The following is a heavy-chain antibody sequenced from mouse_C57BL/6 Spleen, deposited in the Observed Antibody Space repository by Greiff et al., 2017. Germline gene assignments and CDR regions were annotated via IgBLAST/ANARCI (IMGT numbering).Heavy chain of an antibody. D-gene: IGHD2-4*01. J-gene: IGHJ1*03. Sequence: QVQLQQSGAELVKPGASVKISCKASGYAFSSYWMNWVKQRPGKGLEWIGQIYPGDGDTNYNGKFKGKATLTADKSSSTAYMQLSSLTSEDSAVYICAIYDYDVGYFDVWGTGTTVTVSS. V-gene: IGHV1-80*01. CDR2: IYPGDGDT. CDR1: GYAFSSYW. CDR3: AIYDYDVGYFDV.